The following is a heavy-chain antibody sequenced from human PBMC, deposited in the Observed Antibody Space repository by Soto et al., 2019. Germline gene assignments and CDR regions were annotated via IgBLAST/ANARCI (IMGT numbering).Heavy chain of an antibody. CDR3: ARVNRDIVVVVAPTPDFDY. CDR2: ISRSSSTI. V-gene: IGHV3-11*01. CDR1: GCTFSDYN. J-gene: IGHJ4*01. D-gene: IGHD2-15*01. Sequence: QVQLLEAVGGFVKPGGSLGLSSAASGCTFSDYNMSWISQAAWKELEWGSDISRSSSTIYYADTVKGRFTISSDNAKNSLYLQTNSLRADDTAVYYCARVNRDIVVVVAPTPDFDYSGHGTPVNVT.